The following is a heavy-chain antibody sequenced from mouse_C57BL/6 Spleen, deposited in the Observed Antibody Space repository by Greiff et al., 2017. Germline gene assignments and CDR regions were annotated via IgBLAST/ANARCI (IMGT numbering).Heavy chain of an antibody. CDR2: INYDGSST. D-gene: IGHD2-3*01. CDR3: AGEGYDGYYERYFDV. J-gene: IGHJ1*03. Sequence: DVKLVESEGGLVQPGSSMKLSCTASGFTFSDYYMAWVRQVPEKGLEWVANINYDGSSTYYLDSLKSRFIISRDNAKNILYLQMSSLKSEDTATYYCAGEGYDGYYERYFDVWGTGTTVTVSS. V-gene: IGHV5-16*01. CDR1: GFTFSDYY.